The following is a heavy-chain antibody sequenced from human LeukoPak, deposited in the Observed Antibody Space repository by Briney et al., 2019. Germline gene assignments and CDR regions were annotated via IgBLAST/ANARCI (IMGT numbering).Heavy chain of an antibody. V-gene: IGHV4-39*01. CDR2: IYYSGST. J-gene: IGHJ5*02. CDR1: GGSIISSTYY. Sequence: PSETLSLTCTVSGGSIISSTYYWGWIRQPPGKGLEWIGSIYYSGSTYYNPSLKSRVTISVDTSKNQFSLKLTSVTAADTAVYYCARRLRGGDGYLNWFDPWGQGALVTVSS. D-gene: IGHD5-24*01. CDR3: ARRLRGGDGYLNWFDP.